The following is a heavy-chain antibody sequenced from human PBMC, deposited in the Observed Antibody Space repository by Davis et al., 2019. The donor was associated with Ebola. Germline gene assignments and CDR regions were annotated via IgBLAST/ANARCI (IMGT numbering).Heavy chain of an antibody. CDR2: IYSGGST. Sequence: GGSLRLSCAAFGFTVSSNYMSWVRQAPGKGLEWVSVIYSGGSTYYADSVKGRFTISRHNSKNTLYLQMNSLRAEDTAVYYCAREREEGELPRYYYYYGMDVWGQGTTVTVSS. CDR1: GFTVSSNY. CDR3: AREREEGELPRYYYYYGMDV. D-gene: IGHD1-26*01. J-gene: IGHJ6*02. V-gene: IGHV3-53*04.